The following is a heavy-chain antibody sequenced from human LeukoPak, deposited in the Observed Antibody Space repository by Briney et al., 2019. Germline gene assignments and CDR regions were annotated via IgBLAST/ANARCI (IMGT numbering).Heavy chain of an antibody. Sequence: TGGSLRLSCAASGFTFTTYWMSWVRQTPGKGLEWVGRIESKTDGGTTDYGAPVKGRFTISRDDSTNTLYLQMNSLKSEDTAVYYCTTYGSGRKFDYWGQGILVTVSS. V-gene: IGHV3-15*04. CDR1: GFTFTTYW. D-gene: IGHD3-10*01. J-gene: IGHJ4*02. CDR2: IESKTDGGTT. CDR3: TTYGSGRKFDY.